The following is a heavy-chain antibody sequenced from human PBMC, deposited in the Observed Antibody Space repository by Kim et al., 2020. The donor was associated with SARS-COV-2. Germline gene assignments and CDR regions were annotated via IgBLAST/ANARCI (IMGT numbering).Heavy chain of an antibody. D-gene: IGHD3-22*01. CDR2: ISAYNGNT. V-gene: IGHV1-18*01. Sequence: ASVKVSCKASGYTFTSYGISWVRQAPGQGLEWMGWISAYNGNTNYAQKLQGRVTMTTDTSTSTAYMELRSLRSDDTAVYYCARLYDSSGYYYLSNYYYYGMDVWGQGTTVTVSS. J-gene: IGHJ6*02. CDR3: ARLYDSSGYYYLSNYYYYGMDV. CDR1: GYTFTSYG.